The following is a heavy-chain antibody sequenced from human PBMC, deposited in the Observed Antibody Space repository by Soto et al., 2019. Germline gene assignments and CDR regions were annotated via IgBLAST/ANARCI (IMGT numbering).Heavy chain of an antibody. CDR1: GFTFSSYA. CDR2: ISGSGGST. D-gene: IGHD3-3*01. CDR3: AKRLPDYDFWSGYYTGMDAFDI. V-gene: IGHV3-23*01. J-gene: IGHJ3*02. Sequence: GGSLRLSCAASGFTFSSYAMSWVRQAPGKGLEWVSAISGSGGSTYYADSVKGRFTISRDNSKNTLYLQMNSLRAEETAVYYCAKRLPDYDFWSGYYTGMDAFDIWGQGTMVTVSS.